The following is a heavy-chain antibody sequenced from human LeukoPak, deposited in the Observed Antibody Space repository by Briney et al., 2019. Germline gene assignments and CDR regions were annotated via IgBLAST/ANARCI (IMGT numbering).Heavy chain of an antibody. CDR3: ARDRGGSGSYYSDY. CDR2: IYSNGNT. J-gene: IGHJ4*02. V-gene: IGHV3-53*01. D-gene: IGHD3-10*01. Sequence: GGSLRLSCAASGFAVSGNYMIWARQAPGKGLEWVSVIYSNGNTYYAGSVTGRFTISRDNSKNTLYLQMNSLRAEDTAVYYCARDRGGSGSYYSDYWGQGTLVIVSS. CDR1: GFAVSGNY.